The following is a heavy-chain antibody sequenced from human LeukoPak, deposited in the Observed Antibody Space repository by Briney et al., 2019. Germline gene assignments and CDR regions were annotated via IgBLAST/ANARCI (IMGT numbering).Heavy chain of an antibody. CDR2: IIPIFGTA. CDR3: ATYYYDSSGYYFDY. J-gene: IGHJ4*02. D-gene: IGHD3-22*01. Sequence: VASVKVSCKASGGTFSSYAISWVRQAPGQGLEWVGGIIPIFGTANYAQKFQGRVTITADESTSTAYMELSSLRSEDTAVYYCATYYYDSSGYYFDYWGQGTLVTVSS. CDR1: GGTFSSYA. V-gene: IGHV1-69*01.